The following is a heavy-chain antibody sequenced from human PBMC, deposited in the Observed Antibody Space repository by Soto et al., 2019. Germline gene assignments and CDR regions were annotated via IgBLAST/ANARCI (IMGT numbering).Heavy chain of an antibody. J-gene: IGHJ4*02. Sequence: AGGSLRLSCAASGFTFSSYAMSWVRQAPGKGLEWVSAISGSGGSTYYADSVKGRFTISRDNSKNTLYLQMNSLRAEDTAVYYCAKDRGSSWYIGNQRPFDYWGQGTLVTVSS. CDR2: ISGSGGST. CDR1: GFTFSSYA. V-gene: IGHV3-23*01. CDR3: AKDRGSSWYIGNQRPFDY. D-gene: IGHD6-13*01.